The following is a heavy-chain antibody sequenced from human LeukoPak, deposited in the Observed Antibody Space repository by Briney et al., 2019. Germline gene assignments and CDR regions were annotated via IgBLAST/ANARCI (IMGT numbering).Heavy chain of an antibody. V-gene: IGHV5-51*01. CDR3: ARRQIAAAGPDYYYYYMDV. D-gene: IGHD6-13*01. CDR2: IYPGDSDT. J-gene: IGHJ6*03. Sequence: GESLKISCKGSGYSFTSYWIGWVRQMPGKGLEWMGLIYPGDSDTRYSPSLQGQVTISADKSISTAYLQWSSLKASDTAMYYCARRQIAAAGPDYYYYYMDVWGKGTTVTVSS. CDR1: GYSFTSYW.